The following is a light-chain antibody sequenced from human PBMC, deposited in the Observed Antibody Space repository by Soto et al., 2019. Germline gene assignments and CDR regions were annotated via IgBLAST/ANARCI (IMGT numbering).Light chain of an antibody. Sequence: QSALTQPASVPGSPGQSITISCTGTSSDIGAYNFVSWYQQHPGNAPKLMLYDVNIRPSGVSNRFSGSKSGNTASLTISGLQAEDEADYYCTSWTTSPTMIFGGGTKVTGL. V-gene: IGLV2-14*03. J-gene: IGLJ2*01. CDR1: SSDIGAYNF. CDR2: DVN. CDR3: TSWTTSPTMI.